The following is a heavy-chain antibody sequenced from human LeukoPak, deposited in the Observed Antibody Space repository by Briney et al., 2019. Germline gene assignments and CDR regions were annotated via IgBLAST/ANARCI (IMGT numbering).Heavy chain of an antibody. CDR1: GYSFTTYW. CDR3: ARRRDLYSGSYYPFDY. V-gene: IGHV5-51*01. Sequence: GESLKISCKGSGYSFTTYWIGWVRQMPGKGLEWMGIIYPGDSNTRYSPSFQGQVTISADKSISTAYLQWSSLKASDTAMYYCARRRDLYSGSYYPFDYWGQGTLVTVSS. J-gene: IGHJ4*02. D-gene: IGHD1-26*01. CDR2: IYPGDSNT.